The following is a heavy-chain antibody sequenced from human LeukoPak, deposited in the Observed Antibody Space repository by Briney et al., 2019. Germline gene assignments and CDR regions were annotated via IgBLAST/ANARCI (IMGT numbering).Heavy chain of an antibody. CDR1: GYTFTTYY. V-gene: IGHV1-46*01. J-gene: IGHJ4*02. Sequence: ASVKVSCKASGYTFTTYYIHWVRQAPGQGLEWMGIINTSGGTTTYAQKFQGRVTMTRDTSTSTVYMELNSLRSEDTAVYYCARPYDISASYYDYWGQGTLVTVSS. CDR2: INTSGGTT. CDR3: ARPYDISASYYDY. D-gene: IGHD3-22*01.